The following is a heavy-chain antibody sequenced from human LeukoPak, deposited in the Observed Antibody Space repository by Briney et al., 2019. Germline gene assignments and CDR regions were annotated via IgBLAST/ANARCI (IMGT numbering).Heavy chain of an antibody. CDR2: IIPILGIA. V-gene: IGHV1-69*04. J-gene: IGHJ4*02. Sequence: WMGRIIPILGIANYAQNFQGRLTITADKSTSTAYMELSSLRSEDTAVYYCAREGVTTGDYWGQGTLVTVSS. D-gene: IGHD4-17*01. CDR3: AREGVTTGDY.